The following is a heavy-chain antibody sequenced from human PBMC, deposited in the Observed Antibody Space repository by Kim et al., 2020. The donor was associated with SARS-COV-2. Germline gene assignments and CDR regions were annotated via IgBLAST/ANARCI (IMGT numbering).Heavy chain of an antibody. CDR2: ISWDNDDI. CDR1: GFTFDDYV. J-gene: IGHJ4*02. D-gene: IGHD3-22*01. V-gene: IGHV3-9*01. Sequence: GGSLRLSCAASGFTFDDYVMHWVRQVPGKGPEWVAGISWDNDDIAYADSVKGRFTVSRDNAKNSLYLQMNSLRPEDTAFYYCAKDRVETFYFDDSGFDHWGQGTLVTVSS. CDR3: AKDRVETFYFDDSGFDH.